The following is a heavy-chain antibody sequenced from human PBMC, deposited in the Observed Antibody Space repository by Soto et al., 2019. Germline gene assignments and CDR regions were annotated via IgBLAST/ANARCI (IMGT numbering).Heavy chain of an antibody. CDR1: GYTFTSYY. Sequence: GASVKVSCKASGYTFTSYYMHWVRQAPGQGLEWMGIINPSGGSTSYAQKFQGRVTMTRDTSTSTVYMELSSLRSEDTAVYYCAREESHDYGDYDIGMGNWFDPWGQGTLVTVSS. J-gene: IGHJ5*02. CDR3: AREESHDYGDYDIGMGNWFDP. V-gene: IGHV1-46*03. CDR2: INPSGGST. D-gene: IGHD4-17*01.